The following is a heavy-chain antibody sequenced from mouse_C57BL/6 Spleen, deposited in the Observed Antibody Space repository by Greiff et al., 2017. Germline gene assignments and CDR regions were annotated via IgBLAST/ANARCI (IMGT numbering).Heavy chain of an antibody. V-gene: IGHV1-50*01. CDR1: GYTFTSYW. J-gene: IGHJ2*01. D-gene: IGHD3-3*01. CDR2: IDPSDSYT. Sequence: QVQLKQPGAELVKPGASVKLSCKASGYTFTSYWMQWVKQRPGQGLEWIGEIDPSDSYTNYNQKFKGKATLTVDTSSSTAYMQLSSLTSEDSAVYYCAREGGRYFDYWGQGTTLTVSS. CDR3: AREGGRYFDY.